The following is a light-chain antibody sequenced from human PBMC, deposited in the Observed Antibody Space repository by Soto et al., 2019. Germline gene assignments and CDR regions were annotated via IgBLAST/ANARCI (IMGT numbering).Light chain of an antibody. Sequence: DIQLTQSPSFLSASVGDRVTITCRASQGISSYLAWYQQKPGKAPRLLIYAASTLQSGVPSRFSGSGSGTDFTLTISSLQPEDFATYYCQQLYSYSTFGQGTRLEIK. CDR3: QQLYSYST. J-gene: IGKJ5*01. CDR2: AAS. CDR1: QGISSY. V-gene: IGKV1-9*01.